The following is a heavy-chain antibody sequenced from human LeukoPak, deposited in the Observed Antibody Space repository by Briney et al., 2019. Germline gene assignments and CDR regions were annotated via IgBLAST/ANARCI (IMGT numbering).Heavy chain of an antibody. Sequence: SVKVSCKASGGTFSSYAISWVRQAPGQRLEWMGRIIPIFGTANYAQKFQGRVTITTDESTSTAYMELSSLRSEDTAVYYCARGPFQQWLVHYCGQGTLVTVSS. CDR1: GGTFSSYA. D-gene: IGHD6-19*01. CDR2: IIPIFGTA. CDR3: ARGPFQQWLVHY. J-gene: IGHJ4*02. V-gene: IGHV1-69*05.